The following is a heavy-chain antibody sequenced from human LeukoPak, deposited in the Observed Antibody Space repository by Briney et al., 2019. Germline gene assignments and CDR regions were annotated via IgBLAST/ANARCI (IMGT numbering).Heavy chain of an antibody. CDR3: ARGTYCSGGSCYRPFDY. J-gene: IGHJ4*02. D-gene: IGHD2-15*01. CDR1: GGSISTTSFY. V-gene: IGHV4-39*07. Sequence: SETLSLTCAVSGGSISTTSFYWGWIRQPPGKGLEWIGNFYYSGSTYYNPSLKSRVTISVDTSKNQFSLKLSSVTAADTAVYYCARGTYCSGGSCYRPFDYWGQGTLVTVSS. CDR2: FYYSGST.